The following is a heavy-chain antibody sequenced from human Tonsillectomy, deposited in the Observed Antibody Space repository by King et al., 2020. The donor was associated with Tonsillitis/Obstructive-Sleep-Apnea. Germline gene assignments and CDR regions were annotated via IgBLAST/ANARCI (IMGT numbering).Heavy chain of an antibody. Sequence: QLVQSGAEVKKPGASVKVSCKASGCTFISYGITWVRQAHGQGLEWMGWINAYNGNTNYAQKLQGRVTMTTDTSTSTAYMELRSLRSDDTAVYYCARDPKAYCGGDCYRDYYYYGMDVWGQGTTVTVSS. CDR3: ARDPKAYCGGDCYRDYYYYGMDV. J-gene: IGHJ6*02. CDR1: GCTFISYG. CDR2: INAYNGNT. V-gene: IGHV1-18*01. D-gene: IGHD2-21*02.